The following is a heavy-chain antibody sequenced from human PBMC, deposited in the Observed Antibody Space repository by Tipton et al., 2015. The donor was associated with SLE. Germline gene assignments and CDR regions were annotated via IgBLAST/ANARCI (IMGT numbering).Heavy chain of an antibody. J-gene: IGHJ4*02. CDR2: IYYTGSA. CDR3: ARENSGTFLPPNYFDY. Sequence: LRLSCTVSGASISSSYWSWIRQPPGKGLEWIGYIYYTGSANYNPSLKSRVTISIDTSKNQFSLKVNSVTAADTAVYYCARENSGTFLPPNYFDYWGQGALVTVSS. CDR1: GASISSSY. D-gene: IGHD1-26*01. V-gene: IGHV4-59*01.